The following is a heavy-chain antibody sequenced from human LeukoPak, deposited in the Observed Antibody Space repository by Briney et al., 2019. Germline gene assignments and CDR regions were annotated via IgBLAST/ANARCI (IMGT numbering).Heavy chain of an antibody. J-gene: IGHJ6*02. Sequence: ASVKVSCNASGYTFTSYDINWVRQATGQGLEWMGWMNPNSGNTGYAQKFQGRVTMTRNTSISTAYMELSSLRSEDTAVYYCARRANYDILTGYSYYYGMDVWGQGTTVTVSS. CDR2: MNPNSGNT. D-gene: IGHD3-9*01. CDR3: ARRANYDILTGYSYYYGMDV. V-gene: IGHV1-8*01. CDR1: GYTFTSYD.